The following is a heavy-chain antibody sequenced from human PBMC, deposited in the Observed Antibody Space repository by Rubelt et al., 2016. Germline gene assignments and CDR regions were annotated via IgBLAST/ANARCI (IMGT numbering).Heavy chain of an antibody. V-gene: IGHV3-30*04. CDR3: ARDLYYDFWSGYPLDYYYYYGMDV. D-gene: IGHD3-3*01. Sequence: HWVRQAPGKGLEWVAVISYDGSNKYYADSVKGRFTISRDNSKNTLYLQMNSLRAEDTAVYYCARDLYYDFWSGYPLDYYYYYGMDVWGQGTTVTVSS. CDR2: ISYDGSNK. J-gene: IGHJ6*02.